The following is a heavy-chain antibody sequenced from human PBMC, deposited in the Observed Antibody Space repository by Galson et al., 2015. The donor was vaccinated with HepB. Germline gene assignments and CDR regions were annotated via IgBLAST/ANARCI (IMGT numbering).Heavy chain of an antibody. CDR1: GYTFTSYY. V-gene: IGHV1-46*03. D-gene: IGHD1-26*01. CDR2: INPSGGST. Sequence: SVKVSCKASGYTFTSYYMHWVRQAPGQGLEWMGIINPSGGSTSYAQKFQGRVTMTRDTSTSTVYMELSSLRSEDTAVYYCARDLSSGGSGSYYRRSDAFDIWGQGTMVTVSS. CDR3: ARDLSSGGSGSYYRRSDAFDI. J-gene: IGHJ3*02.